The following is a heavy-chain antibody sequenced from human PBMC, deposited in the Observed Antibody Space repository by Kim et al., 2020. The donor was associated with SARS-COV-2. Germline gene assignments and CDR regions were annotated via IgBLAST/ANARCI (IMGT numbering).Heavy chain of an antibody. J-gene: IGHJ3*02. V-gene: IGHV4-59*08. CDR1: GGSISSYY. D-gene: IGHD3-22*01. CDR2: IYYSGST. CDR3: ASQSREYYYDKNAFDI. Sequence: SETLSLTCTVSGGSISSYYWSWIRQPPGKGLEWIGYIYYSGSTNYNPSLKSRVTISVDTSKNQFSLKLSSVTAADTAVYYCASQSREYYYDKNAFDIWGQGTMVTVSS.